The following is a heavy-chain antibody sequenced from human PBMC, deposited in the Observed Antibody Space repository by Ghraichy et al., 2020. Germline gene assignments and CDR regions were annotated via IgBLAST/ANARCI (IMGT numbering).Heavy chain of an antibody. D-gene: IGHD2-2*01. J-gene: IGHJ5*02. CDR1: GGSISSSSYY. CDR3: ARQWSRFYCSSTSCYRFDP. CDR2: IYYSGST. Sequence: SEILSLTCTVSGGSISSSSYYWGWIRQPPGKGLEWIGSIYYSGSTYYNPSLKSRVTISVDTSKNQFSLKLSSVTAADTAVYYCARQWSRFYCSSTSCYRFDPWGQGTLVTVSS. V-gene: IGHV4-39*01.